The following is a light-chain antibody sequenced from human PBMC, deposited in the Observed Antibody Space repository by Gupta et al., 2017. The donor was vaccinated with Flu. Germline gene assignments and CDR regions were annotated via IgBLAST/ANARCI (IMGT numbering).Light chain of an antibody. V-gene: IGKV2-30*01. Sequence: SDGNTYLNWLQQRPGQSPRRLIYKVSNRDSGVPDRFSGSGSGTDFTLKISRVEAEDVGVYYCMQGTQRNTLASAFGGGTKVEIK. CDR1: SDGNTY. CDR2: KVS. CDR3: MQGTQRNTLASA. J-gene: IGKJ4*01.